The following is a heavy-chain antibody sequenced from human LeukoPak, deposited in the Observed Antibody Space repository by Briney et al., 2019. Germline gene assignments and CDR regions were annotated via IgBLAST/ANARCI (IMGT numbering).Heavy chain of an antibody. CDR3: ARGFRRSDY. Sequence: PGGSLRLSCAASGFTFSSYEMNWVRQAPGKGLEWVSYISSSGSTIYYADSVKGRFTISRDNAKNSLYLRMNSLRAEDTAVYYCARGFRRSDYWGQGTLVTVSS. CDR1: GFTFSSYE. CDR2: ISSSGSTI. V-gene: IGHV3-48*03. J-gene: IGHJ4*02.